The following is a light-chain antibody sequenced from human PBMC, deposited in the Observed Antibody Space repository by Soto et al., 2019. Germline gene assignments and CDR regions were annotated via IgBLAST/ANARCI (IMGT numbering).Light chain of an antibody. CDR3: QQFGDLTFI. J-gene: IGKJ5*01. CDR1: QDINNY. Sequence: DIQMTQSPFSLSASVGDRVTITCQASQDINNYLNWYQQKPGKAPRLLIYDASDLETGVPSRFSGSGSGTDFTLTISNLQPEDIATYYCQQFGDLTFIFGQGTRLEIK. CDR2: DAS. V-gene: IGKV1-33*01.